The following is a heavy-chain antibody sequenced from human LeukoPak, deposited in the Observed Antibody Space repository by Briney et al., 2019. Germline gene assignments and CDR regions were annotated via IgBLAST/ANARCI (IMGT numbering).Heavy chain of an antibody. J-gene: IGHJ3*02. Sequence: PSETLSLTCTVSGVSITGHHWTWIRQPPGTGLEWIGYFYDSGDFNYNPSLKSRVTIPMHMSNNQFSLRMSSVTAADAAMYYCARLLRPGGRKGDCCDIWGQGTKVTV. CDR2: FYDSGDF. V-gene: IGHV4-59*08. CDR3: ARLLRPGGRKGDCCDI. CDR1: GVSITGHH. D-gene: IGHD2-21*01.